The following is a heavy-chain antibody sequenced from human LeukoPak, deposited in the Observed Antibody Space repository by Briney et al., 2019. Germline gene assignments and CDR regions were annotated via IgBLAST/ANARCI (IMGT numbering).Heavy chain of an antibody. CDR3: AKICVGYSHGCFDH. V-gene: IGHV3-23*01. J-gene: IGHJ4*02. CDR2: ISGSGGRT. Sequence: PGGSLRLSCAASGFTFSSYAMSWVRQAPGKGLEWVSTISGSGGRTYYAESVKGRLTISRDTSKNTLFLQMNSLGAEDTAVYYCAKICVGYSHGCFDHWGQGTLVTVSS. D-gene: IGHD5-18*01. CDR1: GFTFSSYA.